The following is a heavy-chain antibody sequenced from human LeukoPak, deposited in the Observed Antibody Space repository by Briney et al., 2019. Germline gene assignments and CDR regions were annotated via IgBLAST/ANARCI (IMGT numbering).Heavy chain of an antibody. Sequence: GRSLRLSCAASEITFEDYAMHWVRQALGKGLEWVSGISWNSGSIAYADSVKGRFTISRDNAKNSLYLQMNSLRPEDTALYYCAKDSVGWPRSSSAFDIWGQGTRVTVSS. CDR1: EITFEDYA. D-gene: IGHD5-12*01. CDR2: ISWNSGSI. V-gene: IGHV3-9*01. J-gene: IGHJ3*02. CDR3: AKDSVGWPRSSSAFDI.